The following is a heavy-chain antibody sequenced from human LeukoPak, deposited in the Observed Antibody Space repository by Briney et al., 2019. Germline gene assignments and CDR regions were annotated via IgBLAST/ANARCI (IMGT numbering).Heavy chain of an antibody. CDR1: GFTFDDYA. Sequence: GGSLRLSCAASGFTFDDYAMHWVRQTPGKGLEWVSGISWNSGNIGYADSVKGRFTISRDSAKSSLYLQMNSLSPEDTALYYCAKAMSYSSSTVADHWGLGTLVTVSS. V-gene: IGHV3-9*01. CDR2: ISWNSGNI. CDR3: AKAMSYSSSTVADH. J-gene: IGHJ4*02. D-gene: IGHD6-6*01.